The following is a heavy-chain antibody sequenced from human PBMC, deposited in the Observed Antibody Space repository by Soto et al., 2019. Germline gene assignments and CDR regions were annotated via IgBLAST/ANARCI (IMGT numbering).Heavy chain of an antibody. D-gene: IGHD1-20*01. CDR1: GYSFTGYS. V-gene: IGHV1-2*02. J-gene: IGHJ4*02. CDR3: AREVWSRCNFITGKLFDY. CDR2: INPKSGGT. Sequence: ASVKVSCKTSGYSFTGYSVHWVRQAPGHGPEWMGWINPKSGGTKYAQKFQGRVTMNRDTSISTVFMELRRVTSDDSAVYYCAREVWSRCNFITGKLFDYWCQGRLVTVSS.